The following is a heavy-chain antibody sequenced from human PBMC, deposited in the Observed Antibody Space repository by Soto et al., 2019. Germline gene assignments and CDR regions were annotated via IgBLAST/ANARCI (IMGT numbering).Heavy chain of an antibody. CDR2: IYYSGST. Sequence: ETLALTCTVSGGSISSSRYYWGWIRQPPGKGLEWIGSIYYSGSTYYNPSLKSRVTIHVDTSKNQYSLNLHTVTAAATAVYDGARHDHKNDSHYYAMDVWGQGTTVTVSS. CDR3: ARHDHKNDSHYYAMDV. D-gene: IGHD1-1*01. CDR1: GGSISSSRYY. J-gene: IGHJ6*02. V-gene: IGHV4-39*01.